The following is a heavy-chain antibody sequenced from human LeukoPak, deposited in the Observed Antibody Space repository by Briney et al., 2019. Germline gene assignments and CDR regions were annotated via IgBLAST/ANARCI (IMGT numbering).Heavy chain of an antibody. CDR2: IYYSGST. V-gene: IGHV4-59*01. D-gene: IGHD3-10*01. Sequence: SETLSLTCTVSGGSISRYYWSWIRQPPGKGLEWVGYIYYSGSTNYNPSLKSRVTISVDTSKNQFFLKLSSVTAADTAVYYCSRVWFRTAFDIWGQGTMGTVSS. CDR3: SRVWFRTAFDI. J-gene: IGHJ3*02. CDR1: GGSISRYY.